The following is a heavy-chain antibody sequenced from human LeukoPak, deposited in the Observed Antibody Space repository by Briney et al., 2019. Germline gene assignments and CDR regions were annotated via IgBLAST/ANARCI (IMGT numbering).Heavy chain of an antibody. CDR1: GFNFSNHS. D-gene: IGHD3-3*02. J-gene: IGHJ4*02. CDR2: ISSSSSYI. V-gene: IGHV3-21*01. CDR3: ARDRISYFDY. Sequence: GFLKISCSAFGFNFSNHSINWVRPGPGEGLEWVSSISSSSSYIYYADSVKGRFTISRDNAKNSLYLQMNSLRAEDTAVYYCARDRISYFDYWGQGTLVTVSS.